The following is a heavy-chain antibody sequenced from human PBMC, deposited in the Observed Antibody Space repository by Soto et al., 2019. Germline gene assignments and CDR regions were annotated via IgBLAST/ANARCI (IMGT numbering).Heavy chain of an antibody. V-gene: IGHV3-23*01. D-gene: IGHD2-8*01. Sequence: GGSMGISCASSGVTGKSHAMSGARKAQGQGLEWVSSISGSGDGTYYGDSVKGRFTISRDSSSSTLYLEMKNQRGEDTAVYFCTRRRRSILMVYGFGGMDVWGQGTTVTVSS. CDR3: TRRRRSILMVYGFGGMDV. CDR2: ISGSGDGT. J-gene: IGHJ6*02. CDR1: GVTGKSHA.